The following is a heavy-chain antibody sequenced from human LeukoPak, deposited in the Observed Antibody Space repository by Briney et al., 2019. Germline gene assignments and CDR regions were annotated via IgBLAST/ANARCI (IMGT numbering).Heavy chain of an antibody. D-gene: IGHD3-3*01. CDR3: ARSHYDFWSGHPFDY. J-gene: IGHJ4*02. V-gene: IGHV4-59*01. CDR2: IYYSGSS. Sequence: SETLSLTCIVSGDSINKFYWSWIRQPPGKGLEWIGYIYYSGSSNYNPSLKSRVTISVDTSKNQFSLKLSSVTAADTAVYYCARSHYDFWSGHPFDYWGQGTLVTVSS. CDR1: GDSINKFY.